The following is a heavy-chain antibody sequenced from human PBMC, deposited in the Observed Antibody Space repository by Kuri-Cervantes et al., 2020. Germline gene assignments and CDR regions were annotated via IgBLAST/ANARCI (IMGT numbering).Heavy chain of an antibody. J-gene: IGHJ4*02. V-gene: IGHV3-30*02. CDR2: IRYDGSNK. D-gene: IGHD1-26*01. Sequence: GESLKISCAASGFTFSSYGMHWVRQAPGKGLEWVAFIRYDGSNKYYADSVEGRFTISRDNSKNTLYLQMNSLRAEDTAIYYCARSSGSRFEFWGQGTLVTVSS. CDR3: ARSSGSRFEF. CDR1: GFTFSSYG.